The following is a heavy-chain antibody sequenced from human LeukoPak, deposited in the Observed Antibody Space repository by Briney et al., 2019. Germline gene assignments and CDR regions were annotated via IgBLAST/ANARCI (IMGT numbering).Heavy chain of an antibody. Sequence: PGGSLRLSCAASGFTFSSYSMNWVRQAPGKGLEWVSYISSRSNTIYYEDSVKGRFTISRDNAKNSLYLHMNSLRSEDTAVYYCARWGRTYNILTGYSYWGQGTLVTVSS. V-gene: IGHV3-48*04. J-gene: IGHJ4*02. CDR1: GFTFSSYS. CDR3: ARWGRTYNILTGYSY. CDR2: ISSRSNTI. D-gene: IGHD3-9*01.